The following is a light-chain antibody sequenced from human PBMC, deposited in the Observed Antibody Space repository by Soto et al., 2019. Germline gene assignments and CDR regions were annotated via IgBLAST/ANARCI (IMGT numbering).Light chain of an antibody. Sequence: QLVLPQSYSDSASLGYSVKLPCTLSRGHSSYSIAWHPQQPGKAPRYLMKLEVSGSYNKGSGVPYRFSGSSSGADRYLTISTLHFEDEADYSCETWDNNSMVFSGGTKLTVL. CDR1: RGHSSYS. CDR3: ETWDNNSMV. CDR2: LEVSGSY. V-gene: IGLV4-60*02. J-gene: IGLJ2*01.